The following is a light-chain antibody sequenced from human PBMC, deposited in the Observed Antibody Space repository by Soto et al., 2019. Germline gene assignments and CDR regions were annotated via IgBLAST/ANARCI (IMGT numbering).Light chain of an antibody. V-gene: IGLV2-14*01. CDR1: RDDVGGYNY. Sequence: QSVLTQPASVSGSPGQSITISCTGTRDDVGGYNYVSWYQQYPGKAPKLMIYEVSYRPSGVSNRFSGSRSGHTASLSISGLQAEDEADYYRSAYTNIGTLVFGGGTKLTVL. CDR3: SAYTNIGTLV. J-gene: IGLJ3*02. CDR2: EVS.